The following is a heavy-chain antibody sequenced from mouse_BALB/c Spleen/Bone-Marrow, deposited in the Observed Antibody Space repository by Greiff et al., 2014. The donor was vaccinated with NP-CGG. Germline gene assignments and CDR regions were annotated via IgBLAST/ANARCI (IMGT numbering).Heavy chain of an antibody. CDR1: GYTFTTYW. Sequence: QVHVKQSGAELAKPGASVKMSCKASGYTFTTYWIHWVKQRPGQGLEWIGYINPSTGNTEYNQKFRDRATLTADKSSSTPYMQLSSLTSEDSAVYYCARGLRDWYFDVWGAGTTVTASS. CDR2: INPSTGNT. V-gene: IGHV1-7*01. D-gene: IGHD2-4*01. J-gene: IGHJ1*01. CDR3: ARGLRDWYFDV.